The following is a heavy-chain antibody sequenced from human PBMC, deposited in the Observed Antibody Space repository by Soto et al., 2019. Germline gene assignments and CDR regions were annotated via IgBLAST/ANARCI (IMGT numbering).Heavy chain of an antibody. CDR1: GFTFSDYY. Sequence: PGGSLRLSCAASGFTFSDYYMSWIRQAPGKGLEWVSYVSSSSYTNYADSVKGRFTISRDNAKNSLYLQMNSLRAEDTAVYYCATSHGSGCFGNFDYWGQGALATVSS. CDR3: ATSHGSGCFGNFDY. D-gene: IGHD3-10*01. V-gene: IGHV3-11*06. J-gene: IGHJ4*02. CDR2: VSSSSYT.